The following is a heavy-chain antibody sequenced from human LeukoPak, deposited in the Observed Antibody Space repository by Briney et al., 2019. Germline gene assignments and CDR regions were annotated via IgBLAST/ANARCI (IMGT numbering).Heavy chain of an antibody. CDR2: IYSGGST. CDR1: GFTVSSNY. J-gene: IGHJ4*02. D-gene: IGHD3-3*01. Sequence: PGGSLRLSCAASGFTVSSNYMSGVRQAPGKGLEWVSVIYSGGSTYYADSVKGRFTISRDNSKNTLYPQMNSLRAEDTAVYYCARVNFWSGYDYWGQGTLVTVSS. V-gene: IGHV3-53*01. CDR3: ARVNFWSGYDY.